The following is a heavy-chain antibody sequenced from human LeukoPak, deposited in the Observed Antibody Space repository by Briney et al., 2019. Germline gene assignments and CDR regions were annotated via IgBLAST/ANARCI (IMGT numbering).Heavy chain of an antibody. CDR2: IYYSGST. Sequence: SETLSLTCTVSGGSISSYYWSWIRQPPGKGLEWMGYIYYSGSTNYNPSLKSRVTISVDTSKNQFSLKLSSVTAADTAVYYCARKDSSSHFDYWGQGTLVTVSS. D-gene: IGHD6-13*01. V-gene: IGHV4-59*01. CDR1: GGSISSYY. CDR3: ARKDSSSHFDY. J-gene: IGHJ4*02.